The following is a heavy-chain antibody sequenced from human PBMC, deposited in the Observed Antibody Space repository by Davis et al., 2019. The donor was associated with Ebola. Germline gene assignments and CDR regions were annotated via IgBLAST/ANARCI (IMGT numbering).Heavy chain of an antibody. V-gene: IGHV3-30*02. CDR2: IRYDGSNK. Sequence: GESLKISCAASGFTFSSYGMHWVRQAPGKGLEWVAFIRYDGSNKYYADSVKGRFTISRDNSKNTLYLQMNSLRAEDTAVYYCAKITGSSGYWGQGTLVTVSS. CDR3: AKITGSSGY. CDR1: GFTFSSYG. J-gene: IGHJ4*02. D-gene: IGHD6-6*01.